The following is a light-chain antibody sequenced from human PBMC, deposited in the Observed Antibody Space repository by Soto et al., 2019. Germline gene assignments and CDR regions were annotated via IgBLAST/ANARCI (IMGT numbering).Light chain of an antibody. CDR2: AAS. CDR3: QQFDHLPLT. J-gene: IGKJ4*01. CDR1: QDISNY. V-gene: IGKV1-33*01. Sequence: DIQMTQSPSSLSASVGDRVTITCQASQDISNYLHWYQQKPGKAPKLMIYAASNLETGVPSRFSGSGSGTDFTFSISSLQPEDIATYYCQQFDHLPLTFGGGTKVEIK.